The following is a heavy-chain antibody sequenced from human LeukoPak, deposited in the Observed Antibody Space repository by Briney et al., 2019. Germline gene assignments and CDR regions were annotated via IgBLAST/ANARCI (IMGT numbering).Heavy chain of an antibody. Sequence: PGGSLRLSCAASGFTFSSYSMNWVRQAPGKGLVWVGRTNWYGESTTYADSVKGRFTISRNNAKKALYLQMTNLRAEDTAVYYCGASRWSGYIDYWGQGTLVTVSS. V-gene: IGHV3-74*01. CDR3: GASRWSGYIDY. J-gene: IGHJ4*02. CDR1: GFTFSSYS. D-gene: IGHD3-3*01. CDR2: TNWYGEST.